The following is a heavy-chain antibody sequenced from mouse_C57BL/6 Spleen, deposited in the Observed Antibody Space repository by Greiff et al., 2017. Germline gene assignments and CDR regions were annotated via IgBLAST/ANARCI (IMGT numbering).Heavy chain of an antibody. J-gene: IGHJ4*01. D-gene: IGHD2-3*01. Sequence: EVQLVESGEGLVKPGGSLKLSCAASGFTFSSYAMSWVRQTPEKRLEWVAYISSGGDYIYYADTVKGRFTISRDNARNTLYLQMSSLKSEDTAMYYCTRDGYYGGGYYAMDYWGQGTSVTVSS. CDR1: GFTFSSYA. CDR3: TRDGYYGGGYYAMDY. CDR2: ISSGGDYI. V-gene: IGHV5-9-1*02.